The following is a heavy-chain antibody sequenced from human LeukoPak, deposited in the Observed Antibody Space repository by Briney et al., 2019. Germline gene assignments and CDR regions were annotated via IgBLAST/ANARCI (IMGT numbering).Heavy chain of an antibody. D-gene: IGHD2-15*01. CDR1: GFTFSSYS. Sequence: GGSLRLSCAASGFTFSSYSMNWVRQAPGKGLEWVSVIYSGGSTYYADSVKGRFTISRDNSKNTLYLQMNSLRVEDTAVYYCARDFCSAGSCYPDNWGQGTLVTVSS. J-gene: IGHJ4*02. V-gene: IGHV3-66*01. CDR2: IYSGGST. CDR3: ARDFCSAGSCYPDN.